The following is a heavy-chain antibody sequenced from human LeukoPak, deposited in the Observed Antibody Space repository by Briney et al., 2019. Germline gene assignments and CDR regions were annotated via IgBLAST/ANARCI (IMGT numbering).Heavy chain of an antibody. D-gene: IGHD6-13*01. Sequence: GGSLRLSCAASGFTFSSYGMHWVRQAPGKGLEWVAVIWYDGSNKYYADSVKGRFTISRDNSKNTLYLQMNSLRAEDTAMYYCARDSEHSSSFAFDIWGQGTMVTVSS. V-gene: IGHV3-33*01. CDR1: GFTFSSYG. J-gene: IGHJ3*02. CDR3: ARDSEHSSSFAFDI. CDR2: IWYDGSNK.